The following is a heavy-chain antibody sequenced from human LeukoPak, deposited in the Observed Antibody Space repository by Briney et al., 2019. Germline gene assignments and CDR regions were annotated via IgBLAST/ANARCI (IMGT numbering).Heavy chain of an antibody. D-gene: IGHD3-9*01. V-gene: IGHV4-34*01. CDR3: ARVDLGDLYDILTGSSNYYYGMDV. Sequence: PSETLSLTCAVYGGSFSGYYWSWIRQPPGKGLEWIGEINHSGSTNYNPSLKSRVTISVGTSKNQFSLKLSSVTAADTAVYYCARVDLGDLYDILTGSSNYYYGMDVWGQGTTVTVSS. J-gene: IGHJ6*02. CDR1: GGSFSGYY. CDR2: INHSGST.